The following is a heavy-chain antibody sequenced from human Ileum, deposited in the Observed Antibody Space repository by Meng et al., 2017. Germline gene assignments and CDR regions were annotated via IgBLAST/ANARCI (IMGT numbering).Heavy chain of an antibody. Sequence: GESLKISCKASGYTFTGYYMHWVRQAPGQGLEWMGRINPNSGGTNYAQKFQGRVTMTRDTSISTAYMELSRLRSDDTAVYYCARVDRSGYDEEPFDYWGQGTLVTVSS. CDR3: ARVDRSGYDEEPFDY. D-gene: IGHD5-12*01. J-gene: IGHJ4*02. CDR2: INPNSGGT. CDR1: GYTFTGYY. V-gene: IGHV1-2*06.